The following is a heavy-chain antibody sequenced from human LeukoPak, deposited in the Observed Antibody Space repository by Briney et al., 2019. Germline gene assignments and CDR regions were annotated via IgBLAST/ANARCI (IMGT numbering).Heavy chain of an antibody. D-gene: IGHD3-3*01. CDR3: ARGLGYDFWSGDFDY. J-gene: IGHJ4*02. CDR2: ISAYNGNT. Sequence: ASVKVSCKASGGTFSSYAISWVRQAPGQGLEWMGWISAYNGNTNYAQKLQGRVTMTTDTSTSTAYMELRSLRSDDTAVYYCARGLGYDFWSGDFDYWGQGTLVTVSS. V-gene: IGHV1-18*01. CDR1: GGTFSSYA.